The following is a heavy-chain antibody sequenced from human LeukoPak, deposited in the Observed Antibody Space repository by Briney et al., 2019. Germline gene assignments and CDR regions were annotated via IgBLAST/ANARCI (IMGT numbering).Heavy chain of an antibody. V-gene: IGHV1-24*01. Sequence: ASVKVSCKVSGYTLTELSMHWVRQAPGKGLERMGGFDPEDGETIYAQKFQGRVTMTEDTSTDTAYLELSSLRSEDTAVYYCATVGRNYYESSGYYSRKNYNWFDPWGQGTLVTVSS. CDR3: ATVGRNYYESSGYYSRKNYNWFDP. D-gene: IGHD3-22*01. CDR2: FDPEDGET. CDR1: GYTLTELS. J-gene: IGHJ5*02.